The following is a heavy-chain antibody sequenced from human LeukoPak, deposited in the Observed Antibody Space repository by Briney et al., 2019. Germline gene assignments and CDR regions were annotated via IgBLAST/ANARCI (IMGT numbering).Heavy chain of an antibody. CDR2: ISSSSYI. V-gene: IGHV3-21*01. D-gene: IGHD1-26*01. CDR1: GFTFSSYS. Sequence: PGGSLRLSCAASGFTFSSYSMNWVRQAPGKGLEWVSSISSSSYIYYADSVKGRFTISRDNAKNSLYLQMNSLRAEDTAVYYCARVKRYSGSYGDYWGQGTLVTVSS. J-gene: IGHJ4*02. CDR3: ARVKRYSGSYGDY.